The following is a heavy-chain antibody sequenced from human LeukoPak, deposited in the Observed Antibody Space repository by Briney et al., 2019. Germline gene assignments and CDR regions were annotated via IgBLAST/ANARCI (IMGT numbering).Heavy chain of an antibody. D-gene: IGHD3-22*01. J-gene: IGHJ3*02. V-gene: IGHV3-11*04. CDR2: ISSSGSTI. Sequence: PGGSLRLSCAASGFMFSDYFMCWIRQAPGKGLEWVSYISSSGSTIYYADSVKGRFTISRDNAKNSLYLQMNSLRAEDTAVYYCARDSRVRGGDDSSGYYSAFDIWGQGTMVTVSS. CDR1: GFMFSDYF. CDR3: ARDSRVRGGDDSSGYYSAFDI.